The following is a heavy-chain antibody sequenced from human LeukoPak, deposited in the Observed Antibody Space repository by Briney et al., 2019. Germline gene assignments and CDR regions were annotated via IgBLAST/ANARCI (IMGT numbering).Heavy chain of an antibody. CDR1: GGSFSGYY. D-gene: IGHD4-17*01. J-gene: IGHJ6*02. Sequence: SETLSLTCAVYGGSFSGYYWSWIRQPPGKGLEWIGEINHSGSTNYNPSLKSRVTISVDTSKKQFSLKLSSVTAADTAVYYCARAHDYGDYDAYGMDVWGQGTTVTVSS. CDR2: INHSGST. V-gene: IGHV4-34*01. CDR3: ARAHDYGDYDAYGMDV.